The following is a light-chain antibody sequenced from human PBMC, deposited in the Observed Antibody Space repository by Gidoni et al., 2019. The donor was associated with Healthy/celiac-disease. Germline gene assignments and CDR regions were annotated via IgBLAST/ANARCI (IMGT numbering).Light chain of an antibody. J-gene: IGKJ1*01. V-gene: IGKV1-5*01. CDR3: QQYNSYSWT. Sequence: DIQMTQSPSTLSASVGDRVTITCRASQSISSWLAWYQQKPGKAPKLLIYDASSLESGVPSRFSGSGSGTEFTRTISSLQPDECATYYCQQYNSYSWTFGQGTKVEIK. CDR1: QSISSW. CDR2: DAS.